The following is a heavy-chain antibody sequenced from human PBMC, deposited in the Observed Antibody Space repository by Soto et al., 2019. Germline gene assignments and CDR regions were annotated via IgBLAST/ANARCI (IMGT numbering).Heavy chain of an antibody. CDR1: GFTFSSYS. D-gene: IGHD1-26*01. Sequence: PGGSLRLSXAASGFTFSSYSMNWVRQAPGKGLEWVSSISSSSSYIYYADSVKGRFTISRDNAKNSLYLQMNSLRAEDTAVYYCARVVDGSYGDYYYYYGMDVWGQGTTVTVS. J-gene: IGHJ6*02. CDR3: ARVVDGSYGDYYYYYGMDV. CDR2: ISSSSSYI. V-gene: IGHV3-21*01.